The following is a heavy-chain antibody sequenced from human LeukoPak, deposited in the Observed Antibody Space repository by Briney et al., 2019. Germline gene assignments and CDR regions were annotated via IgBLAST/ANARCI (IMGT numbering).Heavy chain of an antibody. J-gene: IGHJ4*02. CDR2: IIPIFGTA. V-gene: IGHV1-69*13. D-gene: IGHD3-22*01. CDR1: GGTFSSYA. CDR3: ASHNYYDSSGYYLPFDY. Sequence: VKVSCKASGGTFSSYAMSWVRQPPGQGLEWMGGIIPIFGTANYAQKFQGRVTITADESTSTAYMELSSLRSEDTAVYYCASHNYYDSSGYYLPFDYWGQGTLVTVSS.